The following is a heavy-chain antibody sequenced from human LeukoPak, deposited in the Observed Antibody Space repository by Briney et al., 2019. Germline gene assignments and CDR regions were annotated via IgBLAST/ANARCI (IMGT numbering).Heavy chain of an antibody. CDR2: INPNSGGT. D-gene: IGHD1-1*01. V-gene: IGHV1-2*06. J-gene: IGHJ4*02. CDR1: GYTLSGYY. Sequence: ASVKVSCKASGYTLSGYYMHWVRQAPGQGLEWMGRINPNSGGTNYSQKFQGRVTMTRDTSISTTYMELRRVRFDDTAVYYCARGLENFDYWGQGTLVSVSS. CDR3: ARGLENFDY.